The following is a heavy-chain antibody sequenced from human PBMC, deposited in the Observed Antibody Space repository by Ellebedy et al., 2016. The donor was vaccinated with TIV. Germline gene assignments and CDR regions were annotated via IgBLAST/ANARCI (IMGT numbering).Heavy chain of an antibody. CDR1: GYTLTALS. CDR2: FDPEDDET. J-gene: IGHJ4*02. Sequence: AASVKVSCKVSGYTLTALSMHWVRHAPGKGLEWMGGFDPEDDETIYAQKFQGRVTMTEDTSTDTAYMDLSSLRSEDTAVYYCATVFDGYRGLDYWGQGTLVTVSS. CDR3: ATVFDGYRGLDY. V-gene: IGHV1-24*01. D-gene: IGHD5-24*01.